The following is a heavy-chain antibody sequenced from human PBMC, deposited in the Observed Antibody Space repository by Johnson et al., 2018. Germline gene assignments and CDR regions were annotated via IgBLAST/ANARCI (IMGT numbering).Heavy chain of an antibody. CDR1: GFTFSKFS. CDR2: LTYDGGVT. V-gene: IGHV3-64*07. J-gene: IGHJ3*02. Sequence: VQLVQAGGGLVQPGGSLGLSCAASGFTFSKFSMHWIRQAPGKGLEFVSALTYDGGVTYYADSVRGRFTISRDNSKSTVYLLMGSLSAEGMSVYYCARVGTNDVFDIWGQGSMVTVSS. D-gene: IGHD1-14*01. CDR3: ARVGTNDVFDI.